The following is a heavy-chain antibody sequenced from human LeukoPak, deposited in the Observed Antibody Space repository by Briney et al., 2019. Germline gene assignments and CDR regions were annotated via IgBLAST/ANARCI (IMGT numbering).Heavy chain of an antibody. CDR1: GGSISSSSYY. J-gene: IGHJ4*02. D-gene: IGHD3-9*01. V-gene: IGHV4-39*01. Sequence: PSETLSLTCTVSGGSISSSSYYWGWIRQPPGKGLEWIGSIYYSGSTYYNPSLKSRVTISVDTSKNQFSLKLSSVTAADTAVYYCARHRHRAYYDILTGYPHFDYWGQGTLVTVSS. CDR3: ARHRHRAYYDILTGYPHFDY. CDR2: IYYSGST.